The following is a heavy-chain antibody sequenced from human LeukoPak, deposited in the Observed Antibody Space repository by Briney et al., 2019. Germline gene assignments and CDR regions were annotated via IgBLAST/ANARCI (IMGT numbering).Heavy chain of an antibody. Sequence: VASVKVSCKASGYTFTGYYMHWVRQAPGQGLEWMGWINPNSGGTNYAQKFQGRVTMTRDTSISTAYMELSRLRSDDTAVYYCARGLGTSGWYGYYYYYMDVWGKGTTVTISS. CDR3: ARGLGTSGWYGYYYYYMDV. CDR1: GYTFTGYY. CDR2: INPNSGGT. J-gene: IGHJ6*03. V-gene: IGHV1-2*02. D-gene: IGHD6-19*01.